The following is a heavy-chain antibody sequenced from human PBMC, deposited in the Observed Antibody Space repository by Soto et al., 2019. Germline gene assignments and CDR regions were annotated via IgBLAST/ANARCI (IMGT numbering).Heavy chain of an antibody. J-gene: IGHJ4*02. CDR3: AKESGYDSSGHLGH. CDR1: GFTFSSYG. Sequence: PGGSLRLSCAASGFTFSSYGMHWVRQAPGKGLEWVAVISYDGSNKYYADSVKGRFTISRDNSKNTLYLQMNSLRAEDTAVYYCAKESGYDSSGHLGHWGQGTLVTVSS. V-gene: IGHV3-30*18. CDR2: ISYDGSNK. D-gene: IGHD3-22*01.